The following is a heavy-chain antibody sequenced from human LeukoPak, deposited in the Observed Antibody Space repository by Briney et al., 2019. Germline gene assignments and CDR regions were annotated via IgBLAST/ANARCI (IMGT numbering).Heavy chain of an antibody. CDR2: ITTTVGDT. Sequence: GGSLRLSCVASGFTFTDYAMTWVRQPPGRRLEWVSTITTTVGDTHYADSAKGRFTVSRDDSKGTLYLQMNNLRAEDTAAYYCAKGSFWGQGTLVTVSS. J-gene: IGHJ4*02. CDR3: AKGSF. V-gene: IGHV3-23*01. CDR1: GFTFTDYA. D-gene: IGHD3-10*01.